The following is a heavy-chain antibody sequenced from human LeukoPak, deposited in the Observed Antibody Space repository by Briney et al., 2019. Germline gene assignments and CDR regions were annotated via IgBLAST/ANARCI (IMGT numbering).Heavy chain of an antibody. J-gene: IGHJ6*02. CDR3: ARLKRYSSFYYYYGMDV. D-gene: IGHD6-13*01. CDR2: IYYSGST. Sequence: SETLSLTCTVSGGSISSYYWSWIRQPPGKGLEWSGYIYYSGSTNYNPSLKSRVTISVDTSKNQFSLKLSSVTAADTAVYYCARLKRYSSFYYYYGMDVWGQGTTVTVSS. V-gene: IGHV4-59*08. CDR1: GGSISSYY.